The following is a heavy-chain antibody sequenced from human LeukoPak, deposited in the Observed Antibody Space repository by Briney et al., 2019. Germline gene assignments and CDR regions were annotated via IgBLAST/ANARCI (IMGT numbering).Heavy chain of an antibody. Sequence: GGSLRLSCAASVFTFSSYCMHWVRQAPGEGLEYVSAISSNGGSTYYADSVKGRFTISRDNSKNTLFLQMGSLRVEDMAVYYCARGLRAYYYYGMDVWGQGTTVTVSS. CDR2: ISSNGGST. J-gene: IGHJ6*02. CDR3: ARGLRAYYYYGMDV. CDR1: VFTFSSYC. D-gene: IGHD5/OR15-5a*01. V-gene: IGHV3-64*02.